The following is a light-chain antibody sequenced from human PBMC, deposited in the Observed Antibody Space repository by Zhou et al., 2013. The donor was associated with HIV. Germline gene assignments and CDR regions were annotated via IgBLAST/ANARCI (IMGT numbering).Light chain of an antibody. Sequence: EVVMTQSPSTLSVSPGERVTLSCRASQNVFSNLAWYQQKPGQAPSLLIYDTSTRATGVPARFSGSGSGRDFTLTISGLLSEDFAVYYCQQYNNWPQTFGQGTKVEIK. CDR3: QQYNNWPQT. CDR2: DTS. V-gene: IGKV3-15*01. J-gene: IGKJ1*01. CDR1: QNVFSN.